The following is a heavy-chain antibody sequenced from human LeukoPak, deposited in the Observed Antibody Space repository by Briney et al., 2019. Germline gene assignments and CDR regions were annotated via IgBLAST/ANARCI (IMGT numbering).Heavy chain of an antibody. V-gene: IGHV1-18*01. J-gene: IGHJ4*02. Sequence: GASVKVSCKASGYTFTNYGVSWVRQAPGQGLEWMGWISAYNGVTKYSLKIQGRVTMTTDTSTSTAYMELRRLRSDDTAVYYCARDYDISGYYYGGYWGQGTLVTVSS. CDR2: ISAYNGVT. CDR1: GYTFTNYG. CDR3: ARDYDISGYYYGGY. D-gene: IGHD3-22*01.